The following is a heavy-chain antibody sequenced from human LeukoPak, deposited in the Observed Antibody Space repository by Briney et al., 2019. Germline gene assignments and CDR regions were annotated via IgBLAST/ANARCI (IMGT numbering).Heavy chain of an antibody. V-gene: IGHV3-48*01. Sequence: PGGSLRLSCAASGFTFSSYSMNWVRQAPGKGLEWVSYISSSSSTIYYADSVKGRFTISRDNAKNSLYLQMNSLRAEDTAVYYCARDHFDCSSTSCYSYYYYYMDVWGKGTTVTVSS. D-gene: IGHD2-2*01. CDR1: GFTFSSYS. CDR2: ISSSSSTI. J-gene: IGHJ6*03. CDR3: ARDHFDCSSTSCYSYYYYYMDV.